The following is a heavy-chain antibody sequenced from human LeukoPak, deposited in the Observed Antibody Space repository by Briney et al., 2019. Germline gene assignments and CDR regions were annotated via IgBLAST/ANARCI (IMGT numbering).Heavy chain of an antibody. D-gene: IGHD3-10*01. CDR3: ARQAGTMVRHFDY. J-gene: IGHJ4*02. CDR1: GGSISSSSYY. V-gene: IGHV4-39*01. CDR2: IYYSGST. Sequence: PSETLSLTCTVSGGSISSSSYYWGWIRQPPGKGLEWIGSIYYSGSTYYNPSLKSRVTISVDTSKNQFSLKLSSVTAADTAVYYCARQAGTMVRHFDYWGQGTLVTASS.